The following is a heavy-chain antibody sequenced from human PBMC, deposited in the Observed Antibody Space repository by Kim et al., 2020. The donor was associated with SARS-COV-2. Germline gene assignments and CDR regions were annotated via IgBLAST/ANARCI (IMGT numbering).Heavy chain of an antibody. CDR2: IYYSGST. J-gene: IGHJ4*02. V-gene: IGHV4-59*01. D-gene: IGHD2-15*01. Sequence: SETLSLTCTVSGGSISSYYWSWIRQPPGKGLEWIGYIYYSGSTNYNPSLKSRVTISVDTSKNQFSLKLSSVTAADTAVYYCARALAPLREDYWGQGTLVTVSS. CDR3: ARALAPLREDY. CDR1: GGSISSYY.